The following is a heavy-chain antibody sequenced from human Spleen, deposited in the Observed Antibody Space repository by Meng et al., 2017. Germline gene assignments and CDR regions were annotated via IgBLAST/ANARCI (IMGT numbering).Heavy chain of an antibody. Sequence: QVQLQESGPGLVEPSETLSLTCTVSGGSSSSYYWSWTRQPPGKGLECIGYIYYSGSTNYIPSLESEVTISVVTSNDQLSLKLSSVTAAGTAVYYCTRLCGDYSGGSCHGMDWGQGTLVTVSS. V-gene: IGHV4-59*08. CDR3: TRLCGDYSGGSCHGMD. CDR1: GGSSSSYY. CDR2: IYYSGST. J-gene: IGHJ4*02. D-gene: IGHD2-15*01.